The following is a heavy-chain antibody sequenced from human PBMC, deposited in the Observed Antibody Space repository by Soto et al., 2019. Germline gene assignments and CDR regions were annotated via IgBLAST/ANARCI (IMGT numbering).Heavy chain of an antibody. J-gene: IGHJ6*02. CDR2: MNPNSGNT. V-gene: IGHV1-8*01. CDR3: ARGTPELYRSWLVPAAILRHSSYGMHV. D-gene: IGHD2-2*01. CDR1: GYTLTSYD. Sequence: VASVKVSCKASGYTLTSYDINWVRQATGQGLEWMGWMNPNSGNTGYAQKFQGRVTMTRNTSISTAYMELSSLRSEDTAVYYCARGTPELYRSWLVPAAILRHSSYGMHVWGPAPTVTLS.